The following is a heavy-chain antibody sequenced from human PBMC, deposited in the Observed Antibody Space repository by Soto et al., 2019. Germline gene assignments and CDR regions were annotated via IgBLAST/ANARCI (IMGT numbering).Heavy chain of an antibody. CDR2: INRDNGNT. CDR3: ARAPALITIFGVVITTLGYYYGMDV. D-gene: IGHD3-3*01. CDR1: GYSFTTYA. V-gene: IGHV1-3*01. J-gene: IGHJ6*02. Sequence: GASVKFSCKASGYSFTTYAMHWVRQAPGQRLEWMAWINRDNGNTEYAQKFQGRVTMIRNTSISTAYMELSSLRSEDTAVYYCARAPALITIFGVVITTLGYYYGMDVWGQGTTVTVSS.